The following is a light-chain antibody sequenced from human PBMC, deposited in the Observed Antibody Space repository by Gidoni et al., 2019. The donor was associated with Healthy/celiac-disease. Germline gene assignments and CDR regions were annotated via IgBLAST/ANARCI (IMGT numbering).Light chain of an antibody. Sequence: QSALTQPASVSGSPGQSIHISCTGTSSDVGSYNLVSWYQQHPGKAPTLMIYEVSKRPSGVSNRFSGSKSGNTASLTISGLQAEDEADYYCCSYAGSSIVVFGGGTKLTVL. CDR3: CSYAGSSIVV. J-gene: IGLJ2*01. CDR2: EVS. CDR1: SSDVGSYNL. V-gene: IGLV2-23*02.